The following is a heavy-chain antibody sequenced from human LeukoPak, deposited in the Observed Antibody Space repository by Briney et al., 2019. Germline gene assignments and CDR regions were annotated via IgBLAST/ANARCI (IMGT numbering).Heavy chain of an antibody. Sequence: PGGSLRLSCAASGFTVSSNYMSWVRQAPGKGLEWVSVIYSGGSTYYADSVKGRFTISRDNSKNTLYLQMNSLRAEDTAVYYCAKLVRVVTRAYYFDYWGQGTLVTVSS. J-gene: IGHJ4*02. D-gene: IGHD3-22*01. CDR2: IYSGGST. CDR3: AKLVRVVTRAYYFDY. V-gene: IGHV3-53*01. CDR1: GFTVSSNY.